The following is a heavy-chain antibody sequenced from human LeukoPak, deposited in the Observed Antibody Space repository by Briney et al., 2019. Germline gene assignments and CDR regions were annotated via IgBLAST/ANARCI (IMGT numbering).Heavy chain of an antibody. CDR2: ISGSGGTT. D-gene: IGHD3-22*01. CDR3: VKPPFSDSSGFAN. V-gene: IGHV3-23*01. J-gene: IGHJ4*01. CDR1: GFTFSSYV. Sequence: RLGGSVRLSCAASGFTFSSYVMSWVRQAPGKGLEWVSAISGSGGTTYYADSVKGRFTISRDNSKNTLFLQMNSLRAEDTAVYYCVKPPFSDSSGFANWGHGTLVTVSS.